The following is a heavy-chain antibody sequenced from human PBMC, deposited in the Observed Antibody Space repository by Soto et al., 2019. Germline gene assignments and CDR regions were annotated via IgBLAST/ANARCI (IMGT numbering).Heavy chain of an antibody. J-gene: IGHJ6*02. Sequence: SVKVSCKASGGTFSSYTISWVRQAPGQGLEWMGRIIPILGIANYAQKFQGRVTITADKSTSTAYMELSSLRSEDTAVYYCARFTYYDILTGYSPLSTTYYGMDVSGQGTTVTVSS. CDR3: ARFTYYDILTGYSPLSTTYYGMDV. V-gene: IGHV1-69*02. CDR2: IIPILGIA. CDR1: GGTFSSYT. D-gene: IGHD3-9*01.